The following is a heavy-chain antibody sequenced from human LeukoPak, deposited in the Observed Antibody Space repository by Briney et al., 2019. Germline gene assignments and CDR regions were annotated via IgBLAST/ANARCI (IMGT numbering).Heavy chain of an antibody. J-gene: IGHJ6*02. CDR2: IKQDGSDR. D-gene: IGHD3-10*01. Sequence: GGSLRLSCAASGFTFRNYWMSWVRQAPGTGLEWVANIKQDGSDRNYVTSVRGRFTISRDNSKNTVYLQVSSLRAEDTAVYYCARTGDYYYYGMDVWGQGTTVIVSS. CDR1: GFTFRNYW. CDR3: ARTGDYYYYGMDV. V-gene: IGHV3-7*03.